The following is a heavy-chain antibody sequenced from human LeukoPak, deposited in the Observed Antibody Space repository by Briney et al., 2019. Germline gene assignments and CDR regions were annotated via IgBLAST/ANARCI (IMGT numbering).Heavy chain of an antibody. CDR3: ARGRAVTGSTVIDY. D-gene: IGHD6-19*01. CDR2: ISSDEGNR. CDR1: GFTFSSYA. Sequence: GGFLRLSCAASGFTFSSYAMHWVRRAPGKALEWVATISSDEGNRYYSDSVKGRFTISRDNSKNTLYLQMNSLRPEDTAVFHCARGRAVTGSTVIDYWGQGTLVTVSS. V-gene: IGHV3-30*01. J-gene: IGHJ4*02.